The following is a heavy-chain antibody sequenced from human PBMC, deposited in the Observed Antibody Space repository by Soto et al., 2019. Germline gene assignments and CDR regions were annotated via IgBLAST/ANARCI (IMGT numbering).Heavy chain of an antibody. CDR1: GGTFSSYA. V-gene: IGHV1-69*13. D-gene: IGHD2-2*02. CDR3: ARDRSVYCSSTGCYTFNYYYGMDV. CDR2: IIPIFGAA. J-gene: IGHJ6*02. Sequence: VASVKVSCKASGGTFSSYAISWVRQAPGQGLEWMGGIIPIFGAANYAQKFQGRVTITADESTSTAYMELSSLRSEDTAVYYCARDRSVYCSSTGCYTFNYYYGMDVWGQGTTVTVSS.